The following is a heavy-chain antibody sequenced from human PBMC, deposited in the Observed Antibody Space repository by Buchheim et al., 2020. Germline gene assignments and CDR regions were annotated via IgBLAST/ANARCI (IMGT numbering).Heavy chain of an antibody. CDR1: GSPFTSYY. D-gene: IGHD3-22*01. CDR3: ARMIRNYYDSSGYIDY. CDR2: INPSGGST. J-gene: IGHJ4*02. Sequence: QVQLVQSGAEVKKPGASVKVSCKASGSPFTSYYMHWVRQAPGQGLEWMGIINPSGGSTSSAQKFQGRVTMTRDTSTGTVYMELSSLRSEDTAVYYCARMIRNYYDSSGYIDYWGQGTL. V-gene: IGHV1-46*01.